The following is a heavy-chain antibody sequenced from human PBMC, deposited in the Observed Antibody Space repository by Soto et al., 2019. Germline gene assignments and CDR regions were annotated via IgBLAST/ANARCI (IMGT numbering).Heavy chain of an antibody. D-gene: IGHD3-9*01. CDR3: ARDAYDILTGYPPHFDY. CDR1: GFTFSSYG. CDR2: IWYDGSNK. Sequence: QVQLVESGGGVVQPGRSLRLSCAASGFTFSSYGMHWVRQAPGTGLEWVAVIWYDGSNKYYADSVKGRFTISRDNSKNTLYLQMNSLRAEDTAVYYCARDAYDILTGYPPHFDYWGQGTLVTVSS. V-gene: IGHV3-33*01. J-gene: IGHJ4*02.